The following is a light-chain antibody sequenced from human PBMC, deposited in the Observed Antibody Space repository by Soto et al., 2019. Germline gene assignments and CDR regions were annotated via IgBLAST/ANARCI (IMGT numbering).Light chain of an antibody. J-gene: IGKJ4*01. CDR3: QQYGSSLLT. Sequence: EIVLTQSPGTLSLSPGERATLSCRASQSVSSSYLAWYQQKPGQAPRLLIYGASSRATGIPDRFSGSGSGTDFTLTISRLEPEDVAVYYWQQYGSSLLTFGGGTKVEIK. CDR2: GAS. V-gene: IGKV3-20*01. CDR1: QSVSSSY.